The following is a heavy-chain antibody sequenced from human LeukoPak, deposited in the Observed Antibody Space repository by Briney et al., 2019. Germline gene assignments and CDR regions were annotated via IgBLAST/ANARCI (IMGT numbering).Heavy chain of an antibody. CDR2: INPNSGGT. D-gene: IGHD3-22*01. CDR3: ARGYPPRRYYDSSGYYSYYFDY. CDR1: GYTFTGYY. Sequence: ASVKVSCKASGYTFTGYYMHWVRQAPGQGLEWMGWINPNSGGTNYAQKFQGRVTMTRDTSISTAYMELRSLRSDDTAVYYCARGYPPRRYYDSSGYYSYYFDYWGQGILVTVSS. V-gene: IGHV1-2*02. J-gene: IGHJ4*02.